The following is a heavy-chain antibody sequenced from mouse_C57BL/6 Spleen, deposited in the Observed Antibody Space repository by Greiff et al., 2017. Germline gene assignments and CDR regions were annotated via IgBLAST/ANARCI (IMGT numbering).Heavy chain of an antibody. J-gene: IGHJ1*03. V-gene: IGHV3-6*01. CDR1: GYSITSGYY. D-gene: IGHD1-1*01. CDR2: ISYDGSN. Sequence: EVQLQESGPGLVKPSQSLSLTCSVTGYSITSGYYWNWIRQFPGNKLEWMGYISYDGSNNYNPSLKNRISITRDTSKNQFFLKLNSVTTEDTATYYCARGDYYGSRYFDVWGTGTTVTVSS. CDR3: ARGDYYGSRYFDV.